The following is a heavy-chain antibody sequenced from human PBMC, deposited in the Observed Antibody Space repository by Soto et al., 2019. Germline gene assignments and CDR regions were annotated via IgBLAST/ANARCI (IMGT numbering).Heavy chain of an antibody. V-gene: IGHV4-30-4*01. CDR2: IYYSGST. CDR1: GGSIASAVYS. Sequence: QVQLQESGPRLVKSSQAMSLTCTVSGGSIASAVYSWSLTRLPPGKGLDWFGYIYYSGSTYYNPSLKSRVTISVDTSRNHSALRLIVVTSADAAVYYCARVRNYGGTADAFVLCGQGTIVSVSS. CDR3: ARVRNYGGTADAFVL. J-gene: IGHJ3*01. D-gene: IGHD2-15*01.